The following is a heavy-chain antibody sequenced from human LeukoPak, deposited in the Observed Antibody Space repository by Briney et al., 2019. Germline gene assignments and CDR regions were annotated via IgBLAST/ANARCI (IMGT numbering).Heavy chain of an antibody. D-gene: IGHD3-3*01. Sequence: GSLRLSCAASGFTFSSYAMHWIRQPPGKGLEWIGEINHSGSTNYNPSLKSRVTISVDTSKNQFSLKLSSVTAADTAVYYCASALLTIFGVVRRGFDYWGQGTLVTVSS. CDR2: INHSGST. V-gene: IGHV4-34*01. CDR1: GFTFSSYA. CDR3: ASALLTIFGVVRRGFDY. J-gene: IGHJ4*02.